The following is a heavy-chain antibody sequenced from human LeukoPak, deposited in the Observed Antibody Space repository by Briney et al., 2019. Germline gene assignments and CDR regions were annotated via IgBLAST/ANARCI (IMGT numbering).Heavy chain of an antibody. CDR3: TRWGVAGTENYYGMDV. CDR1: GFTFSGSA. J-gene: IGHJ6*02. D-gene: IGHD6-19*01. V-gene: IGHV3-73*01. CDR2: IRSKANSYAT. Sequence: GALRLSCAASGFTFSGSAMHWVRQASGKGLEWVGRIRSKANSYATAYAASVKGRFTISRDDSKNTAYLQMNSLKTEDTAVYYCTRWGVAGTENYYGMDVWGQETTVTVSS.